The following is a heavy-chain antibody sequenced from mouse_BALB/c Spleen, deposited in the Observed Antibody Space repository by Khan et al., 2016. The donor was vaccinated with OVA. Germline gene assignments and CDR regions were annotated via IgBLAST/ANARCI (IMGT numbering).Heavy chain of an antibody. CDR1: GYTFKNHG. CDR3: ARPPFFSYVMVY. Sequence: QVQLKQSGPELKKPGETVKISCKASGYTFKNHGMNWVKQAPGKGLTWMGWINTYTGEPTYVEDFKGRFAFSLVTSASTAYLQINNLKNEDTATYFCARPPFFSYVMVYWGQGTSVTVSS. V-gene: IGHV9-3-1*01. J-gene: IGHJ4*01. CDR2: INTYTGEP.